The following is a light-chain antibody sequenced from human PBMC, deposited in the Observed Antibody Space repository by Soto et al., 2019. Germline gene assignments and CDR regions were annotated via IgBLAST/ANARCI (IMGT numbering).Light chain of an antibody. Sequence: DIQMTQSPSSLSASVGDRVTITCQASESISRHLNWYQQKPGKAPKILIYAASSLQNGVPSRFRGSGSGTDFTLTITNLQPEDFATYYCQQTYSTLSITFGQGTRL. CDR2: AAS. CDR3: QQTYSTLSIT. V-gene: IGKV1-39*01. J-gene: IGKJ5*01. CDR1: ESISRH.